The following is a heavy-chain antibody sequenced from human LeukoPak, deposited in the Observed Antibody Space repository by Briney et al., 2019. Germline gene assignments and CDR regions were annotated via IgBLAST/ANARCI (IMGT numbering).Heavy chain of an antibody. V-gene: IGHV3-48*04. CDR1: AFSLNAYN. CDR2: IRSRSSAI. J-gene: IGHJ4*02. Sequence: GGSLRLSCAASAFSLNAYNMNWVRQAPGKGLEWVSYIRSRSSAIYYGDSVKGRFTISRDNAKNSLYLQMNSLRAEDTAVYYCAGEGGGGSYLDYWGQGTLVTVSS. CDR3: AGEGGGGSYLDY. D-gene: IGHD1-26*01.